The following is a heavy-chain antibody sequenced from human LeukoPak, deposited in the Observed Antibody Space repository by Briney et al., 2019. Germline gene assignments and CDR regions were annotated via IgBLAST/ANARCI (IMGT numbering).Heavy chain of an antibody. J-gene: IGHJ5*02. D-gene: IGHD3-22*01. Sequence: PSETLSLTCTVSGGSISSYYWSWIRQPPGKGLEWIGYIYYSGSTNYNPSLKSRVTISVDTSKNQFSLKLSSVTAADTAVYYCARYPGDYDSSRTFDPWGQGTLVTVSS. CDR2: IYYSGST. V-gene: IGHV4-59*01. CDR3: ARYPGDYDSSRTFDP. CDR1: GGSISSYY.